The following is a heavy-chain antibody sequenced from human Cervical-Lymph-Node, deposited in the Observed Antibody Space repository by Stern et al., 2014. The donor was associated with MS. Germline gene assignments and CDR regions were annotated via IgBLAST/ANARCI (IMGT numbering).Heavy chain of an antibody. CDR2: MYYSGST. J-gene: IGHJ6*02. CDR3: AMTFDYPYGMDV. D-gene: IGHD4-11*01. V-gene: IGHV4-59*03. Sequence: QVQLVESGPGLVKPSETLSLTCTVSGGSIRSYYWSWIRQPPGKGLEWIGYMYYSGSTNYNPSLKSRVTLSVDTSMNQFSLKLSSVTAADTAVYYCAMTFDYPYGMDVWGQGTTVTVSS. CDR1: GGSIRSYY.